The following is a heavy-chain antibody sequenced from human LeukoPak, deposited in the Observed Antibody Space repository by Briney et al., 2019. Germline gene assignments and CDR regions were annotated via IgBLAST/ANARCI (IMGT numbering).Heavy chain of an antibody. J-gene: IGHJ4*02. CDR2: ISSSSSYI. V-gene: IGHV3-21*01. CDR1: GFTFSSYS. Sequence: GGSLRLSCAASGFTFSSYSMNWVRQAPGKGLEWVSSISSSSSYIYYADSVKGRFTISRDNSKNTLYLQMNSLRAEDTAVYYCARGNLYYDSSGPVGYWGQGTLATVSS. CDR3: ARGNLYYDSSGPVGY. D-gene: IGHD3-22*01.